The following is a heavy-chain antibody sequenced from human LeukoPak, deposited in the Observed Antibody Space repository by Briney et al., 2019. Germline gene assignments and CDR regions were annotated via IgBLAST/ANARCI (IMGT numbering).Heavy chain of an antibody. D-gene: IGHD3-22*01. CDR2: IKQDGSEK. CDR3: AREQGGGDSSGYSINVDY. Sequence: PGGSLRLSCAASGFTFSSSWMSWVRQAPGKGLEWVANIKQDGSEKYYVDSVKGRFTISRDNAKNSLYLQMNSLRAEDTAVYYCAREQGGGDSSGYSINVDYWGQGTLVTVSS. V-gene: IGHV3-7*01. J-gene: IGHJ4*02. CDR1: GFTFSSSW.